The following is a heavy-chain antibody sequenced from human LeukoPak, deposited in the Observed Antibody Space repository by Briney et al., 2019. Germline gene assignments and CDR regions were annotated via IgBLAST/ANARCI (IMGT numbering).Heavy chain of an antibody. V-gene: IGHV3-30-3*01. CDR3: ARESSGGIAVKYYFDY. D-gene: IGHD6-19*01. CDR2: ISYDGSNK. J-gene: IGHJ4*02. Sequence: GRSLRLSCAASGFTFSSYAMHWVRQAPGKGLEWVAVISYDGSNKYYADSVKGRFTISRDNSKNTLYLQMNSLRAEDTAVYYCARESSGGIAVKYYFDYWGQGTLVTVSS. CDR1: GFTFSSYA.